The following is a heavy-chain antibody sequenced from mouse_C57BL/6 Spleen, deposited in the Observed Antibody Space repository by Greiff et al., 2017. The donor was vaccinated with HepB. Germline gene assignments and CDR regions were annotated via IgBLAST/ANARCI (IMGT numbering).Heavy chain of an antibody. V-gene: IGHV1-54*01. CDR3: ARCSYDYDGEAWFAY. J-gene: IGHJ3*01. D-gene: IGHD2-4*01. CDR2: INPGSGGT. CDR1: GYAFTNYL. Sequence: VKLQESGAELVRPGTSVKVSCKASGYAFTNYLIEWVKQRPGQGLEWIGVINPGSGGTNYNEKFKGKATLTADKSSGTAYMQLSSLTSEDSAVYFCARCSYDYDGEAWFAYWGQGTLVTVSA.